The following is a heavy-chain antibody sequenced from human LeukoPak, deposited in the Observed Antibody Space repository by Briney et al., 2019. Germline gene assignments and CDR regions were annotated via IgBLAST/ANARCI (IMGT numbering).Heavy chain of an antibody. Sequence: GGSLRLSCAASGFTFNTYAMIWVRQAPGKGLEWVSVISGNGGATYYADSVKGRFTISRDNSKNTLYLQVNSLRAEDTAIYYCANANAVTGRSYYYYGMDVWGQGTTVTVSS. D-gene: IGHD6-19*01. CDR2: ISGNGGAT. V-gene: IGHV3-23*01. CDR1: GFTFNTYA. J-gene: IGHJ6*02. CDR3: ANANAVTGRSYYYYGMDV.